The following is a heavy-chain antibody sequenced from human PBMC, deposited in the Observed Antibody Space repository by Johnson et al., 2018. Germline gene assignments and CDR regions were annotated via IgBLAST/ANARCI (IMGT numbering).Heavy chain of an antibody. CDR2: IIPIFGIT. J-gene: IGHJ6*02. V-gene: IGHV1-69*02. CDR1: GGTFSSYT. D-gene: IGHD3-22*01. Sequence: QVQLVQSGAEVKKPGSSVKVSCKASGGTFSSYTISWVRQAPGQGLEWMGRIIPIFGITNYAQKFQGRVTITADKSTSTAYMELSSLGSEDTGVYYCARGADTMIGEGMDVWGQGTTVTVSS. CDR3: ARGADTMIGEGMDV.